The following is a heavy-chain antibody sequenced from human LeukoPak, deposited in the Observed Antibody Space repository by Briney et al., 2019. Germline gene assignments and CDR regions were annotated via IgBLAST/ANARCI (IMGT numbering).Heavy chain of an antibody. D-gene: IGHD3-22*01. Sequence: PSETLSLTCSVSGDSISSYYWSWIRQPPGKGLEWIGYIYYSGSTNYNPSLKSRVTISVDTSKNQFSLKLSSVTAADTAVYYCARERPIGVYYDLWGQGTLVTVSS. CDR2: IYYSGST. CDR3: ARERPIGVYYDL. CDR1: GDSISSYY. J-gene: IGHJ4*02. V-gene: IGHV4-59*01.